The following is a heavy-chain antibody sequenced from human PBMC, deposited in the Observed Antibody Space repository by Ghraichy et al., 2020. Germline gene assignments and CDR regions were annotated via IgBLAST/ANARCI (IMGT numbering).Heavy chain of an antibody. J-gene: IGHJ4*02. CDR3: AKRGAYYGSGSYLYFDY. V-gene: IGHV3-23*01. CDR2: ISGNDTTT. D-gene: IGHD3-10*01. Sequence: GGSLRLSCAASGFTFSSYAMSWVRQAPGKGLEWVSSISGNDTTTFYADSVKGRFTISRDNSKSALYLQMNSLRAEDTAVYYCAKRGAYYGSGSYLYFDYWGQGILVTVSS. CDR1: GFTFSSYA.